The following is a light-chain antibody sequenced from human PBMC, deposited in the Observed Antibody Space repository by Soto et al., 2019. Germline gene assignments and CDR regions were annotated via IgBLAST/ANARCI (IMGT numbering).Light chain of an antibody. CDR2: SYN. Sequence: QSVLTQPPSASGTPGQRVTTSCSGSSSNVGSYNVNWYQQVPGTASKVLIHSYNRRPSGVSDRFSGSQSGTSASLAISDLQSEDEADYFCAAWDDSLNGWVFGGGTKVTVL. CDR1: SSNVGSYN. CDR3: AAWDDSLNGWV. V-gene: IGLV1-44*01. J-gene: IGLJ3*02.